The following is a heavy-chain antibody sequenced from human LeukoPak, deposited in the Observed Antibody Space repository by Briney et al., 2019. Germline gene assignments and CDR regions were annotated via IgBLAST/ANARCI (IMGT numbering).Heavy chain of an antibody. CDR3: ARVNDCSGSSCFSRWFDP. D-gene: IGHD2-15*01. CDR2: LYYGGSP. Sequence: SETLSLTCTVSGASISNSDFYWGWIRQPPGKGLEWIGTLYYGGSPLYNASLTSRVSMSVETSKNQVSLRLSSVTAADTAVYYCARVNDCSGSSCFSRWFDPWGQGTLITVSS. J-gene: IGHJ5*02. V-gene: IGHV4-39*07. CDR1: GASISNSDFY.